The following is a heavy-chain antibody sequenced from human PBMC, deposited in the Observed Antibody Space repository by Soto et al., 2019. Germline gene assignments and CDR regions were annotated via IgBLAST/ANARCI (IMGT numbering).Heavy chain of an antibody. CDR2: IIPIFGTA. Sequence: AVKVSCKASGGTFSSYAISWVRQAPGQGLEWMGGIIPIFGTANYAQKFQGRVTITADESTSTAYMELSSLRSEDTAVYYCARLGLGPAATAWNYFDYWGQGTLVTVSS. CDR3: ARLGLGPAATAWNYFDY. D-gene: IGHD2-2*01. CDR1: GGTFSSYA. J-gene: IGHJ4*02. V-gene: IGHV1-69*13.